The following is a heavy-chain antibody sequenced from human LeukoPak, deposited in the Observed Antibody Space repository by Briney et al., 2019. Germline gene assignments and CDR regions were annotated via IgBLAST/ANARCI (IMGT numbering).Heavy chain of an antibody. V-gene: IGHV3-53*05. CDR3: ARDKGTSYLSSFDY. CDR2: IYSGGAT. Sequence: GGSLRLSCAASGFTVSSNYMSWVRQAPGKGLEWGSGIYSGGATYYTDSVKGRFTISRDNSKNTLYLQMNSLRAADTAVYYCARDKGTSYLSSFDYWGQGTLVAVSS. D-gene: IGHD6-6*01. J-gene: IGHJ4*02. CDR1: GFTVSSNY.